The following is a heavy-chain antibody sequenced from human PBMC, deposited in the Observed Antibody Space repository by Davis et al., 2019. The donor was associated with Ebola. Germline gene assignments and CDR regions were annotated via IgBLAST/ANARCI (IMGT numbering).Heavy chain of an antibody. D-gene: IGHD2-2*01. Sequence: PSETLSLTCTVSGVSISRHYWSWIRQPPGKRLEWIGSIYYTGSAYYNSSLASRATISVDTSKKQFSLRLNSVTAADTAVYYCARGGLVPAALYLWGQGTMVTVSS. CDR1: GVSISRHY. CDR3: ARGGLVPAALYL. CDR2: IYYTGSA. J-gene: IGHJ3*01. V-gene: IGHV4-59*11.